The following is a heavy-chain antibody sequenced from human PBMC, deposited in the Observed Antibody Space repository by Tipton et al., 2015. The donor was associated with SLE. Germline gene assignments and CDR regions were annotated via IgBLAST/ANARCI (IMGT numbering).Heavy chain of an antibody. D-gene: IGHD4-11*01. J-gene: IGHJ4*02. V-gene: IGHV4-59*01. CDR2: IYYSGST. Sequence: TLSLTCTVSGGSISSYYWSWIRQPPGKGLEWIGYIYYSGSTNYNPSLKSRVTISVYPSKNQFSLKLTSVTAADTAVYYCARWAGPTVNFDYWGQGTLVTVSS. CDR1: GGSISSYY. CDR3: ARWAGPTVNFDY.